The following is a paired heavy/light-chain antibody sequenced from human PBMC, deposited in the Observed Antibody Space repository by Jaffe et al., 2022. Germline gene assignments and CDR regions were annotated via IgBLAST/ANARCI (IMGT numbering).Light chain of an antibody. J-gene: IGKJ4*01. CDR3: QQYYSALIT. CDR2: GTS. Sequence: DIQMTQSPSSLSASVGDRVTITCRASQGITNSLAWYQQRPGKAPKLLVYGTSRLESGVPSRFSGSGSGTDYTLTISSLQPDDFVTYYCQQYYSALITFGGGTKVEIK. V-gene: IGKV1-NL1*01. CDR1: QGITNS.
Heavy chain of an antibody. CDR2: VIVGGGST. V-gene: IGHV3-23*01. J-gene: IGHJ6*03. Sequence: EVQLLESGGGLVQPGGSLRLSCAASGFTFTNYAMSWVRQAPGKGLEWVSSVIVGGGSTYYADSVKGRFTISRDNSKNTLYLQMNSLRAEDTAVYYCARDRFYMDVWGKGTTVTVSS. CDR3: ARDRFYMDV. CDR1: GFTFTNYA.